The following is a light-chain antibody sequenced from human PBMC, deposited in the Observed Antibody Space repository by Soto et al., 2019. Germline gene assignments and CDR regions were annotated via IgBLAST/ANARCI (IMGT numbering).Light chain of an antibody. J-gene: IGKJ5*01. CDR3: QQYGSSPLIT. V-gene: IGKV3-20*01. CDR1: QSVSSSY. Sequence: EMVLTQSPGTLSLSPGERATLSCRASQSVSSSYLAWYQQKPGQAPRLLIYGASSRATGIPARFSGSGSGTDFTLTISRLEPDDFAVYYCQQYGSSPLITFGQGTRLEIK. CDR2: GAS.